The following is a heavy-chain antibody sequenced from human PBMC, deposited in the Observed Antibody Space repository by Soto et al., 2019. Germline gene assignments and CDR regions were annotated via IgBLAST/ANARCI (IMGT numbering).Heavy chain of an antibody. J-gene: IGHJ3*02. Sequence: PSETLSLTCAVSGGSISSGGYSWSWIRQPPGKGLEWIGYIYHSGSTYYNPSLKSRVTISVDRSKNQFSLELSSVTAADTAVYYCAREGGRINYDILTGQYYRSGAAFDIWGQGTMVTVSS. V-gene: IGHV4-30-2*01. CDR3: AREGGRINYDILTGQYYRSGAAFDI. CDR2: IYHSGST. CDR1: GGSISSGGYS. D-gene: IGHD3-9*01.